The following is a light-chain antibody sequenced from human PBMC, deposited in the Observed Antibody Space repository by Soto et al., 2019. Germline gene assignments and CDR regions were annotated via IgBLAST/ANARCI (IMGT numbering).Light chain of an antibody. J-gene: IGKJ5*01. CDR3: QQYNNWPPIT. Sequence: EIVMTQSPATLSVSPGERATLSCRASQSVSSYLAWYQQIAGQAPRLLIYGASTRATGIPARFSGSGSGTEFTLTISSLQSEDFAVYYCQQYNNWPPITFGQGTRLEIK. V-gene: IGKV3-15*01. CDR2: GAS. CDR1: QSVSSY.